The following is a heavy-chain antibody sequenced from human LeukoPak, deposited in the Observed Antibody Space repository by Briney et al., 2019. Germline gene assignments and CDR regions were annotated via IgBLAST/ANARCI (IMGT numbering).Heavy chain of an antibody. Sequence: PSETLSLTCTVSGGSISSSTYYWGWIRQPPGKGLEWIGSIYYSGSTYYNPSLKSRVTISVDTSKNQFSLKLSSVTAADTAVYYCTRDWGSYGLIDVWGKGTTVTVSS. V-gene: IGHV4-39*02. CDR3: TRDWGSYGLIDV. J-gene: IGHJ6*04. D-gene: IGHD5-18*01. CDR2: IYYSGST. CDR1: GGSISSSTYY.